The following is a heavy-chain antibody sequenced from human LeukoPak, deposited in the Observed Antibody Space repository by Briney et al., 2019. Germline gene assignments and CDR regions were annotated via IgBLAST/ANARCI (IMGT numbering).Heavy chain of an antibody. D-gene: IGHD5-18*01. J-gene: IGHJ4*02. CDR1: CGSINSGSYY. CDR3: ARQGWKQLWLAFDY. CDR2: IYYSGRT. Sequence: SETLSLTCSVSCGSINSGSYYCGWIRQPPGKGLEWIGNIYYSGRTYYNPSLKSRVTISVDTSKNQFSLKLSSVTAADTAVYSCARQGWKQLWLAFDYWGQGALVTV. V-gene: IGHV4-39*01.